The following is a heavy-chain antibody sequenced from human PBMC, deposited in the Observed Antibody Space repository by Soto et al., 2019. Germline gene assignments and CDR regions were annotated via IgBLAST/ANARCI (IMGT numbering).Heavy chain of an antibody. J-gene: IGHJ4*02. CDR2: IYWDGDK. Sequence: QITLKESGPTLVKPTQNLTLTCTISGCSLSTSGVGVGWIRQPPGKALDWLALIYWDGDKRYSPSLKSRLTITKDTSKNQVVLTMTNMDPVDTAIYYCVRLLWFGELTWGQGTLVTVSS. D-gene: IGHD3-10*01. CDR3: VRLLWFGELT. CDR1: GCSLSTSGVG. V-gene: IGHV2-5*02.